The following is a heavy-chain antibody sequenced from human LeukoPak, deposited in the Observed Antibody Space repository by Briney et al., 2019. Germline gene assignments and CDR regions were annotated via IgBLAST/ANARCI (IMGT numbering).Heavy chain of an antibody. V-gene: IGHV3-23*01. Sequence: GGSLRLSCAASGFTFSGYGMSWVRQAPGKGLEWVSSISGRGGSTYYADSVKGRFTISRDNSKNTLYLQMNSLRAEDTAVYYCTRNSGWYGLSWGQGTLVTVSS. CDR2: ISGRGGST. D-gene: IGHD6-19*01. J-gene: IGHJ1*01. CDR1: GFTFSGYG. CDR3: TRNSGWYGLS.